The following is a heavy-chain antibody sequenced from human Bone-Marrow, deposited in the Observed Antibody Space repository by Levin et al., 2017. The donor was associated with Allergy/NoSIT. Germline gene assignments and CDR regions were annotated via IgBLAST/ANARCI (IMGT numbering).Heavy chain of an antibody. CDR1: GFTFSSYA. CDR2: ISGSGGST. V-gene: IGHV3-23*01. CDR3: AKDQGLGYCSGGSGYPPQNFDY. J-gene: IGHJ4*02. D-gene: IGHD2-15*01. Sequence: GGSLRLSCAASGFTFSSYAMSWVRQAPGKGLEWVSAISGSGGSTYYADSVKGRFTISRDNSKNTLYLQMNSLRAEDTAVYYCAKDQGLGYCSGGSGYPPQNFDYWGQGTLVTVSS.